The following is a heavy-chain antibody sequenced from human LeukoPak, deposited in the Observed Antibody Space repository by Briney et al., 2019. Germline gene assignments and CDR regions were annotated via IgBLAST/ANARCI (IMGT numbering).Heavy chain of an antibody. J-gene: IGHJ6*03. CDR2: FSGSGGTT. CDR3: ANGNRCTSPNCLGYYYFYMDV. V-gene: IGHV3-23*01. CDR1: GGSISSSSYY. Sequence: PSETLSLTCTVSGGSISSSSYYWGWIRQPPGRGLEWVSGFSGSGGTTYYADSVKGRFTISRDNSKNTLYLQMNSLRAEDTAVYYCANGNRCTSPNCLGYYYFYMDVWGKGTTVTVSS. D-gene: IGHD2-8*01.